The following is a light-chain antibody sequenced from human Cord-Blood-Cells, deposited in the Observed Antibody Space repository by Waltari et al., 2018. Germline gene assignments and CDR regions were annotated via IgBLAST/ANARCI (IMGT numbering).Light chain of an antibody. CDR3: QAWDSSTVV. J-gene: IGLJ2*01. CDR2: QDS. V-gene: IGLV3-1*01. CDR1: KLEDKY. Sequence: SYELTQPTSVSMYPEQTRCITSSGEKLEDKYASWYQQKPGQSPVLVIYQDSKRPSGIPERFSGSNSGNTATLTISGTQAMDEADYYCQAWDSSTVVFGGGTKLTVL.